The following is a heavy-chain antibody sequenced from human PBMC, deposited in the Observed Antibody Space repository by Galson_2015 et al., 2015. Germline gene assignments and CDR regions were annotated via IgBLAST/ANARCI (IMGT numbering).Heavy chain of an antibody. J-gene: IGHJ4*02. CDR2: ISGSGGST. V-gene: IGHV3-23*01. CDR1: GFTFSSYA. Sequence: SLRLSCAASGFTFSSYAMSWVRQAPGKGLEWVSAISGSGGSTYYADSVKGRFTISRDNSKNTLYLQMNSLRAEDTAVYYCAKDRVRVRGAFDYWGQGTLVTVSS. D-gene: IGHD3-10*01. CDR3: AKDRVRVRGAFDY.